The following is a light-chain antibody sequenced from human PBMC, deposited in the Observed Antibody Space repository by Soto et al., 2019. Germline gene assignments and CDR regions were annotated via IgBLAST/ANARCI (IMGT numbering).Light chain of an antibody. Sequence: EIVMTQSPATLSVSPGERATLSCRASQTVSNKLAWYQHKPGQAPRLLIYDTSNRATGIPARFSGSGSGTDFTLTISRLEPEDFAVYYCHQRKSWPRTFGQGTKVDI. J-gene: IGKJ1*01. V-gene: IGKV3-11*01. CDR2: DTS. CDR1: QTVSNK. CDR3: HQRKSWPRT.